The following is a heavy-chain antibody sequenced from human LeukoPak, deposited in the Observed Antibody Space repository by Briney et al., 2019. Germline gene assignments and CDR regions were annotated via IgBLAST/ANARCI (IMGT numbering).Heavy chain of an antibody. CDR1: GYTFTSYG. Sequence: ASVKVSCKASGYTFTSYGISWVRQAPGQGLEWMGWISAYNGNTNYAQKLQGRVTMTTDTSTSTAYMELRSLRSDDTAVYYCARVESYDFWSGYFGSNRYYYYYGMDVWGQGTTVTVSS. CDR2: ISAYNGNT. V-gene: IGHV1-18*01. CDR3: ARVESYDFWSGYFGSNRYYYYYGMDV. D-gene: IGHD3-3*01. J-gene: IGHJ6*02.